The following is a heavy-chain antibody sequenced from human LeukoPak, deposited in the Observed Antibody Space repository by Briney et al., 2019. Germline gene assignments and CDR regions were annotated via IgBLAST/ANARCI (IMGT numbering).Heavy chain of an antibody. CDR1: GGSISSSSYY. J-gene: IGHJ4*02. Sequence: PSETLSLTCTVSGGSISSSSYYWGWIRQPPGKGLEWIGSIYYSGSTYYNPSLKSRVTISVDTSKNQFSLKLSSVTAADTAVYYCARALTHKRGDYFDYWGQGTLVTVSS. CDR2: IYYSGST. CDR3: ARALTHKRGDYFDY. D-gene: IGHD1-14*01. V-gene: IGHV4-39*07.